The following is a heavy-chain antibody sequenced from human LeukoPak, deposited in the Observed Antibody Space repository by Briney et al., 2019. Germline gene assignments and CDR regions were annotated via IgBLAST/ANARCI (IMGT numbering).Heavy chain of an antibody. CDR1: GGSISSGSYY. CDR2: IYYSGST. V-gene: IGHV4-30-4*08. CDR3: ASYHSNPNDAFDI. D-gene: IGHD4-11*01. J-gene: IGHJ3*02. Sequence: SETLSLTCTVSGGSISSGSYYWSWIRQPPGKGLEWIGYIYYSGSTYYNPSLKSRVTISVDTSKNQFSLKLSSVTAADTAVYYCASYHSNPNDAFDIWGQGTMVTVSS.